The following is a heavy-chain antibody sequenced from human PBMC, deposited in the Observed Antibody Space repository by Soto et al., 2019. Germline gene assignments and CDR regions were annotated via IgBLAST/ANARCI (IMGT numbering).Heavy chain of an antibody. Sequence: TSVKVSCKDSGYTYTGNYRHWVRQAPGQGLEWMGWINPNSGGTNYAQKFQGWVTMTRDTSISTAYMELSRLRSDDTAVYYCARDGGRYCSGGSCYLAVYYGMDVWGQGTTVTVSS. J-gene: IGHJ6*02. V-gene: IGHV1-2*04. CDR3: ARDGGRYCSGGSCYLAVYYGMDV. CDR1: GYTYTGNY. CDR2: INPNSGGT. D-gene: IGHD2-15*01.